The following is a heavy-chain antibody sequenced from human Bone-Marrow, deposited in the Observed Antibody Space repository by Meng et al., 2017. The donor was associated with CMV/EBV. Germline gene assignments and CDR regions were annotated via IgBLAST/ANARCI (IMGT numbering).Heavy chain of an antibody. CDR1: GYTFTSYG. CDR2: ISAYNGNT. D-gene: IGHD6-13*01. CDR3: ARDLRSSSWQDEFPLNWFDP. Sequence: ASVKVSCKASGYTFTSYGISWVRQAPGQGLEWMGWISAYNGNTNYAQKLRARVTMTTDTSTSTAYMELRSLRSDDTAVYYCARDLRSSSWQDEFPLNWFDPWGQGTLVTVSS. J-gene: IGHJ5*02. V-gene: IGHV1-18*01.